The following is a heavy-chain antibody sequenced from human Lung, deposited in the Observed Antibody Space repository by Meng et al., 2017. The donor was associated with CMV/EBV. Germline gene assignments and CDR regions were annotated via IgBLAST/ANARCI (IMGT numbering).Heavy chain of an antibody. CDR2: INPHSGDT. V-gene: IGHV1-2*02. J-gene: IGHJ6*02. Sequence: ASVXVSCKASGYTFTGYNIHWVRQAPGQGLEWMGWINPHSGDTKYAQKFQGRVTLTTDTSINTAYMEVSRLKSDDTAVFFCARLFHTSLGTNYYYGMEVWGLGTTVTGAS. CDR1: GYTFTGYN. CDR3: ARLFHTSLGTNYYYGMEV. D-gene: IGHD3-10*01.